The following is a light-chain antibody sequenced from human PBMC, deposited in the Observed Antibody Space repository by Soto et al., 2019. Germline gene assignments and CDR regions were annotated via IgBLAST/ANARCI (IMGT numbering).Light chain of an antibody. V-gene: IGLV2-14*01. Sequence: QSALTQPASVSGSPGQSITISCTGTSSDVGGYNYVSWYQQHPGKAPKLMIYEVSNRPSGVSNRFSGSKSGNTASLTISGLQAEDEADYYCSSYTSSSTRDVVFGGWTKLTVL. J-gene: IGLJ2*01. CDR3: SSYTSSSTRDVV. CDR2: EVS. CDR1: SSDVGGYNY.